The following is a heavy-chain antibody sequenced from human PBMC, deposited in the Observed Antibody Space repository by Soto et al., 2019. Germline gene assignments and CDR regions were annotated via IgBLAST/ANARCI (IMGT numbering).Heavy chain of an antibody. CDR2: IYYSGST. CDR1: GGSISSSSYY. V-gene: IGHV4-39*01. Sequence: SETLSLTCTVSGGSISSSSYYWGWIRQPPGKGLEWIGSIYYSGSTYYNPSLKSRVTISVDTSKNQFSLKLSSVTAADTAVYYCARRGRAVAGTRRGAFDIWGQGTMVTVSS. J-gene: IGHJ3*02. D-gene: IGHD6-19*01. CDR3: ARRGRAVAGTRRGAFDI.